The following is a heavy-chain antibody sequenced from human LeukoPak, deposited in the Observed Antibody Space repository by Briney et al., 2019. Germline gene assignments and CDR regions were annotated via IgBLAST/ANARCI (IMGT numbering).Heavy chain of an antibody. Sequence: ASVKVSCKASGYTFTGYYMHWVRQAPGQVLEWMGWINPNSGGTNYAQKFQGRVTMTRDTSISTAYMELSRLRSDDTAVYYCARSDYDFWSGYSPFDPWGQGTLVTVSS. CDR1: GYTFTGYY. CDR2: INPNSGGT. CDR3: ARSDYDFWSGYSPFDP. J-gene: IGHJ5*02. V-gene: IGHV1-2*02. D-gene: IGHD3-3*01.